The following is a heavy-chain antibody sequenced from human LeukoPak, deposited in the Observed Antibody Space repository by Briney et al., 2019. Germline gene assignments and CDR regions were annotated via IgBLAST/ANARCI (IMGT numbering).Heavy chain of an antibody. CDR1: GYTFTNYD. CDR3: GRGYALDY. V-gene: IGHV1-8*01. D-gene: IGHD2-8*01. Sequence: ASVKVSCTASGYTFTNYDINWVRQATGEGLEWMGWMSPNSGKTGYAPKFQGRVTMTSNTSITTAYMELSSLTSEDTAVYFCGRGYALDYSGQGTLVTVSS. CDR2: MSPNSGKT. J-gene: IGHJ4*02.